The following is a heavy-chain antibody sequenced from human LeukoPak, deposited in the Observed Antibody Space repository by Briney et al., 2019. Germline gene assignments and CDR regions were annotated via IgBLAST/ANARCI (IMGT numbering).Heavy chain of an antibody. D-gene: IGHD3-22*01. Sequence: GRPLRLSCATSGFTFTGYGMHWVRQARGKGVEWVALLWYDGSNKYYADSVKGRFTFPTDNAKNSLYLQMNSLRAEDTAVYYCASLTYYFDSSGYYPGYFRHWGQGTLASVSS. CDR1: GFTFTGYG. CDR3: ASLTYYFDSSGYYPGYFRH. CDR2: LWYDGSNK. J-gene: IGHJ1*01. V-gene: IGHV3-33*03.